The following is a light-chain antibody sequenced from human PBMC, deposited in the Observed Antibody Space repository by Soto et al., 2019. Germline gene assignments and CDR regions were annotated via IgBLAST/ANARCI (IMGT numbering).Light chain of an antibody. CDR1: QNVNNY. J-gene: IGKJ1*01. CDR3: FQRSDWPRT. CDR2: ESS. V-gene: IGKV3-11*01. Sequence: EIVLTQSPGTLSLSPGERATLSCRASQNVNNYLGWYQQKPGQPPRLLMYESSNRAPGIPARFSGSGSGTDFTLIISSLGPDDFAVCYCFQRSDWPRTFGQGTRV.